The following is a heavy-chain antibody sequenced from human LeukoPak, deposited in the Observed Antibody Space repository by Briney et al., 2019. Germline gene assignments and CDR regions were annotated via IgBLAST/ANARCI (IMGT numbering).Heavy chain of an antibody. V-gene: IGHV3-66*01. D-gene: IGHD4-23*01. CDR1: GFTFSRYS. J-gene: IGHJ6*03. CDR3: ASNYGGPPWDYYYYMDV. Sequence: GGSLRLSCAASGFTFSRYSMNWVRQAPGKGLEWVSVIYSGGSTYYADSVKGRFTISRDNSKNTLYLQMNSLRAEDTAVYYCASNYGGPPWDYYYYMDVWGKGTTVTISS. CDR2: IYSGGST.